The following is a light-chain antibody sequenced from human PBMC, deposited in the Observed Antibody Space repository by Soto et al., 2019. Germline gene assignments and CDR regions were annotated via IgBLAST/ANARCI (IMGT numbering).Light chain of an antibody. CDR1: SSDVGAYNY. CDR3: CSYAGSSLWV. Sequence: QSALTQPRSVSGSPGQSVTISCTGTSSDVGAYNYVSWYQHHPGKAPKLVIYDVTKRPSGVPDRFAGSKSGNTASLTISGLQAEDEADYYCCSYAGSSLWVFGGGTSSPS. CDR2: DVT. J-gene: IGLJ3*02. V-gene: IGLV2-11*01.